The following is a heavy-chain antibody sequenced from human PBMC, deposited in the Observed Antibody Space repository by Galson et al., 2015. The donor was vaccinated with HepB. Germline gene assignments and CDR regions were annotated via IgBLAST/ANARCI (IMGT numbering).Heavy chain of an antibody. V-gene: IGHV1-2*06. Sequence: HWVRQAPGQGLEWMGRINPNSGGTNYAQKFQGRVTMTRDTSISTAYMELSRLRSDDTAVYYCARGEYSGREDYWGQGTLVTVSS. CDR2: INPNSGGT. J-gene: IGHJ4*02. CDR3: ARGEYSGREDY. D-gene: IGHD5-12*01.